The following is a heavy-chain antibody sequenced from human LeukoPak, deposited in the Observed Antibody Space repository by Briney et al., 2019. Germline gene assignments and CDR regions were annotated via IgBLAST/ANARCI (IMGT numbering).Heavy chain of an antibody. D-gene: IGHD3-22*01. CDR1: GFTFSSYG. CDR2: IRYDGSNK. V-gene: IGHV3-30*02. J-gene: IGHJ4*02. Sequence: PGGSLRLSCAASGFTFSSYGMHWVRQAPGKGLEWVAFIRYDGSNKYYADSVKGRLTISRDNSKNTLYLQMNSLRAEDTAVYYCAKDASYYDSSGGLYYFDYWGQGTLVTVSS. CDR3: AKDASYYDSSGGLYYFDY.